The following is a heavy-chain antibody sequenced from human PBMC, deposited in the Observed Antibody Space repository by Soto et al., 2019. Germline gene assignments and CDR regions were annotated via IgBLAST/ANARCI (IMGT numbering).Heavy chain of an antibody. CDR3: ARDQGGSYPDAFDI. D-gene: IGHD1-26*01. J-gene: IGHJ3*02. Sequence: ASVNVSCKASGYTFTGYYMHWVRQAPEQGLEWMGWINPNSGGTNYAQKFQGWVTMTRDTSISTAYMELSRLRSDDTAVYYCARDQGGSYPDAFDIWGQGTMVTVSS. CDR1: GYTFTGYY. V-gene: IGHV1-2*04. CDR2: INPNSGGT.